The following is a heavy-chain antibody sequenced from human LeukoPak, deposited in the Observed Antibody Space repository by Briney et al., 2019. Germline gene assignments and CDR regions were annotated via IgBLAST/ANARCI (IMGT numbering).Heavy chain of an antibody. J-gene: IGHJ6*04. CDR3: ARVTASGRAGYHYTYYYYGMDV. Sequence: SETLSLTCAVPDGAFSDYYWSWIRQPPGKGLEWIGGIHRSGSAKYNPSLKSRVTISVDTSKNQFSLKLSSVTAADTAVYYCARVTASGRAGYHYTYYYYGMDVWGKGTTVTVSS. CDR2: IHRSGSA. V-gene: IGHV4-34*01. D-gene: IGHD5-12*01. CDR1: DGAFSDYY.